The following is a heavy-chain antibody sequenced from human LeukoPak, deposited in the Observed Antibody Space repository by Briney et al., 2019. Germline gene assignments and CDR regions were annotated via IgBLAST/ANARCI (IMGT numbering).Heavy chain of an antibody. CDR2: IYTSGST. J-gene: IGHJ3*02. Sequence: PSETLSLTCTVSGYSIGSGFYWSWIRQPAGKGLEWIGRIYTSGSTNYNPSLKSRVTMSVDTSKNQFSLKLSSVTAADTAVYYCARDQITMIVKGGAFDIWGQGTMVTVSS. V-gene: IGHV4-4*07. CDR3: ARDQITMIVKGGAFDI. D-gene: IGHD3-22*01. CDR1: GYSIGSGFY.